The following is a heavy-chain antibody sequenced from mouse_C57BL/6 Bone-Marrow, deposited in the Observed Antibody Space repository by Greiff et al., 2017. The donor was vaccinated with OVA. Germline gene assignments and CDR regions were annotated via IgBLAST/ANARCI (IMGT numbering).Heavy chain of an antibody. Sequence: EVQLQQSGAELVRPGASVKLSCTASGFNIKDDSMHWVKQRPEQGLEWIGWIYPENGDTEYASKFQGKATITADTSSNTAYLQLSSLTSEDTAVYYCTTFYPRGFAYWGQGTLVTVSA. J-gene: IGHJ3*01. CDR2: IYPENGDT. V-gene: IGHV14-4*01. CDR1: GFNIKDDS. D-gene: IGHD2-1*01. CDR3: TTFYPRGFAY.